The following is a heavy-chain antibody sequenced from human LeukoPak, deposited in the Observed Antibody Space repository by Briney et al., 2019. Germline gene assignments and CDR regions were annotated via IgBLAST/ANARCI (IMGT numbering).Heavy chain of an antibody. D-gene: IGHD3-22*01. Sequence: PGGSLRLSGAASGFTFSSYAMSWVRQAPGKGLEWVSGISGSGDNTYYADSVKGRFTISRDNSKNTLYVQVNSLGTEDTAAYYCAKGSYYDSSGFFYFDYWGQGTLVTVSS. CDR2: ISGSGDNT. V-gene: IGHV3-23*01. J-gene: IGHJ4*02. CDR3: AKGSYYDSSGFFYFDY. CDR1: GFTFSSYA.